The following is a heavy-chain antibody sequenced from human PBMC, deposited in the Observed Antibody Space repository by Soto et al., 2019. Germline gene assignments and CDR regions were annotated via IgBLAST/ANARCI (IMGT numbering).Heavy chain of an antibody. J-gene: IGHJ5*02. CDR2: ISATDVAT. CDR3: VKDVYSGSSGQFDL. CDR1: GFSFSSYA. Sequence: GGSLRLSCAASGFSFSSYAMGWVRQAPGKGLEWVSIISATDVATYYADSVKGHFIIARDDSRRTLFLQMNSLRAEDTAVYHCVKDVYSGSSGQFDLWGQGTLVTVSP. V-gene: IGHV3-23*01. D-gene: IGHD1-26*01.